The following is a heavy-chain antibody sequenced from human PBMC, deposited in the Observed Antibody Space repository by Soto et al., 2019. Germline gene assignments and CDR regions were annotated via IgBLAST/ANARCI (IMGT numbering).Heavy chain of an antibody. D-gene: IGHD3-10*01. Sequence: PSETLCLTWTVAVGSISGSGDYRVLIRQPPGKGLEWIGSIYYSGSTYYNPSLKSRVTISVDTSKNQFSLKLSSVTAADTAVYSCARPNGSGSYPGSYFAYRGQGTLVPVSS. CDR1: VGSISGSGDY. CDR2: IYYSGST. CDR3: ARPNGSGSYPGSYFAY. V-gene: IGHV4-39*01. J-gene: IGHJ4*02.